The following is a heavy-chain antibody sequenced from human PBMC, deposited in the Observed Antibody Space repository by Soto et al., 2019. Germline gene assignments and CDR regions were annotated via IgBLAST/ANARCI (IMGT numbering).Heavy chain of an antibody. CDR1: GGTFSSYA. Sequence: QVQLVQSGAEVKKPGSSVKVSCKASGGTFSSYAISWVRQAPGQGLEWMGGIIPIFGTANYAQKFQCRVTITADESTSTAYMELSSLRSEDTAVYYCAISDIVATIGEDNWFHPWGQGTLVTVSS. J-gene: IGHJ5*02. CDR2: IIPIFGTA. V-gene: IGHV1-69*01. CDR3: AISDIVATIGEDNWFHP. D-gene: IGHD5-12*01.